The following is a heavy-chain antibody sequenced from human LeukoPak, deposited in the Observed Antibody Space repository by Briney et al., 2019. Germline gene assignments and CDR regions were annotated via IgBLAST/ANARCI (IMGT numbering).Heavy chain of an antibody. V-gene: IGHV6-1*01. CDR3: ARGLRDGYNSWYFDL. D-gene: IGHD5-24*01. CDR1: GDSVSGNRVA. CDR2: TYYRSKWYN. Sequence: SQTLSLTCAISGDSVSGNRVAWNWIRQSPSRGLEWLGRTYYRSKWYNDYAVSVKSRITINPDTSKNQFSLQLNSVTPEDTAVYYCARGLRDGYNSWYFDLWGRGTLVTVSS. J-gene: IGHJ2*01.